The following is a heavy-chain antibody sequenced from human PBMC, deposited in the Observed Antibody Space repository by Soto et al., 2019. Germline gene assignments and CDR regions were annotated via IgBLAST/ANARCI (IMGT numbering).Heavy chain of an antibody. CDR3: ERGCRKWMASHYYFDY. V-gene: IGHV4-34*01. CDR2: INHSGST. J-gene: IGHJ4*02. D-gene: IGHD6-19*01. CDR1: GGSFSGYY. Sequence: SETLSLTCAVYGGSFSGYYWSWIRQPPGKGLEWIGEINHSGSTNYNPSLKSRVTISVDTSKNQFSLKLSSVTAADTAVYYCERGCRKWMASHYYFDYLGKGTLVTVSS.